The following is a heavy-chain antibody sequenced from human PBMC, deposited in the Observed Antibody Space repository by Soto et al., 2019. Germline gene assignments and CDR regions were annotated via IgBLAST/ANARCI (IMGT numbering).Heavy chain of an antibody. CDR3: AREAYDFWSGYYIGY. V-gene: IGHV4-34*01. J-gene: IGHJ4*02. CDR2: INHSGST. CDR1: GGSFSGYY. Sequence: QVQLQQWGAGLLKPSETLSLTCAVYGGSFSGYYWSWIRQPPGKGLEWIGEINHSGSTNYNPSLKSRVTISVDTSKNQFSLKLSSVTAADTAVYYCAREAYDFWSGYYIGYWGQGTLVTVSS. D-gene: IGHD3-3*01.